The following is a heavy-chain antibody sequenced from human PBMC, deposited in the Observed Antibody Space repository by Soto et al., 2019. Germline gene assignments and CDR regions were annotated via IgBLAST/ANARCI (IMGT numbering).Heavy chain of an antibody. CDR1: GFVFNMYG. Sequence: ESGGGVVHPGRSLRLSCAASGFVFNMYGMHWVRQAPGKGLEWVGVIWHDGSGTYYADALKGRFTISRDNSKNTLFLQMDSLTVEDTAVYYCVRDPVALRNRVRVGYFNLWGRGTQVTVSS. V-gene: IGHV3-33*01. CDR3: VRDPVALRNRVRVGYFNL. CDR2: IWHDGSGT. D-gene: IGHD1-26*01. J-gene: IGHJ2*01.